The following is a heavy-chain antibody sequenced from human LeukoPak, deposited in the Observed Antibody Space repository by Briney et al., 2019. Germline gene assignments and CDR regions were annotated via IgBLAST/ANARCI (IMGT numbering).Heavy chain of an antibody. CDR1: GFTFGSYG. Sequence: GGSLRLSCAASGFTFGSYGMHWVRQAPGKGLEWVGVISNNGSNTYYGDSVKGRFTISRDNSNNTLSLQMNGLTTEDTGVYFCVKGRRGSSYVHYFDRWGQGTLVTVSS. J-gene: IGHJ4*02. V-gene: IGHV3-30*18. D-gene: IGHD5-18*01. CDR2: ISNNGSNT. CDR3: VKGRRGSSYVHYFDR.